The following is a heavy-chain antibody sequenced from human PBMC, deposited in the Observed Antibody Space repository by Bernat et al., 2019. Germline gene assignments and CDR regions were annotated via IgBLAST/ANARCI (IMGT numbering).Heavy chain of an antibody. J-gene: IGHJ4*02. CDR3: TTTIFGVVMDHDY. CDR1: GFTFSNAW. V-gene: IGHV3-15*07. D-gene: IGHD3-3*01. CDR2: IKSKTDGGTT. Sequence: EVQLVESGGGLVKPGGSLRLSCAASGFTFSNAWMNWVRQAPGKGLEWVGRIKSKTDGGTTDYAVPVKGRFTISRDDSKNTLYLQMNSLKAEDTAVYYCTTTIFGVVMDHDYWGQGTLVTVSS.